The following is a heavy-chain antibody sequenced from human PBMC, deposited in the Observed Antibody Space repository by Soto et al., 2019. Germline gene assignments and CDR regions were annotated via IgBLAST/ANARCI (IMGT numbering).Heavy chain of an antibody. CDR2: INHSGST. V-gene: IGHV4-34*01. D-gene: IGHD3-10*01. J-gene: IGHJ6*02. CDR1: GGSFSGYY. CDR3: ARAWLGPRGYGSGSYYYYFYYGMDV. Sequence: SETLSLTCAVYGGSFSGYYWSWIRQPPGKGLEWIGEINHSGSTNYNPSLKSRVTISVDTSKNQFSLQLSSVTAADPAVYYCARAWLGPRGYGSGSYYYYFYYGMDVWGPGATVTGSS.